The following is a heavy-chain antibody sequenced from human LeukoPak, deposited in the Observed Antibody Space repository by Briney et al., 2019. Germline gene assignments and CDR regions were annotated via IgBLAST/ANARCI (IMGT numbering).Heavy chain of an antibody. CDR3: AKDGYSSGWYEYYYYGMDV. D-gene: IGHD6-19*01. CDR1: GFTFSSYA. CDR2: ISGSGGST. V-gene: IGHV3-23*01. Sequence: GGSLRLSYAASGFTFSSYAMSWVRQAPGKGLEWVSAISGSGGSTYYADSVKGRFTISRDNSKNTLYLQMNSLRAEDTAVYYCAKDGYSSGWYEYYYYGMDVWGQGTTVTVSS. J-gene: IGHJ6*02.